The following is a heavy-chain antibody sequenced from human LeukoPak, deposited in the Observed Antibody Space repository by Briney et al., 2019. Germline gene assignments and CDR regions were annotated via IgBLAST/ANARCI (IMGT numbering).Heavy chain of an antibody. CDR3: ARVVKGYFDWLFFDY. CDR2: IYTSGST. Sequence: SETLSLTCTVSGGSISSGSYYWSWIRQPAGKGLEWIGRIYTSGSTNYNPSLKSRVTISVDTSKNQFSLKLSSVTAADTAVYYCARVVKGYFDWLFFDYWGQGTLVTVSS. CDR1: GGSISSGSYY. D-gene: IGHD3-9*01. J-gene: IGHJ4*02. V-gene: IGHV4-61*02.